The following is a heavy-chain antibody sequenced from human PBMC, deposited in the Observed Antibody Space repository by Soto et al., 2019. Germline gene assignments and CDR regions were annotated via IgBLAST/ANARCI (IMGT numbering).Heavy chain of an antibody. V-gene: IGHV3-7*03. CDR2: IKQDGSEK. D-gene: IGHD3-22*01. Sequence: CAACGVRFCIYVIGGFRKDPGKGLEWVANIKQDGSEKYYVDSVKGRFTISRDNAKNSLYLQMNSLRAEDTAVYYCARDHRAYYYDSSGYSSDAFDIWGQGTMVTVSS. J-gene: IGHJ3*02. CDR1: GVRFCIYV. CDR3: ARDHRAYYYDSSGYSSDAFDI.